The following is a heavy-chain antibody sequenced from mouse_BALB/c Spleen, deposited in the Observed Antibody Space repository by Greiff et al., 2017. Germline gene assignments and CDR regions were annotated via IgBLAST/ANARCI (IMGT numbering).Heavy chain of an antibody. CDR2: ISSGGSYT. V-gene: IGHV5-6-4*01. J-gene: IGHJ1*01. Sequence: EVQRVESGGGLVKPGGSLKLSCAASGFTFSSYTMSWVRQTPEKRLEWVATISSGGSYTYYPDSVKGRFTISRDNAKNTLYLQMSSLKSEDTAMYYCTRDGGTGYFDVWGAGTTVTVSS. CDR3: TRDGGTGYFDV. CDR1: GFTFSSYT. D-gene: IGHD3-3*01.